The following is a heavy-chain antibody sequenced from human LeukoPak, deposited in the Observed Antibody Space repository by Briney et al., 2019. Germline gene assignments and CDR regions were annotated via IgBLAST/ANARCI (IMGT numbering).Heavy chain of an antibody. Sequence: GGSLRLSCAASGFTFSNYAMSWVSQAPGKGLEWFSAITGSGDSTYHADSVKGRLTISRDNSKNTLFLQMNSLRAEDTAVYYCAKGSSSSRPYYFDYWGQGTLVTVSS. CDR3: AKGSSSSRPYYFDY. J-gene: IGHJ4*02. CDR1: GFTFSNYA. D-gene: IGHD2-2*01. CDR2: ITGSGDST. V-gene: IGHV3-23*01.